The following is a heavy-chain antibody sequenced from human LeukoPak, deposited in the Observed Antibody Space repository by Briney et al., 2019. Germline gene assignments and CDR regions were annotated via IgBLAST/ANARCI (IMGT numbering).Heavy chain of an antibody. CDR2: INPSGSSA. CDR1: TVSNHW. V-gene: IGHV1-46*04. J-gene: IGHJ5*02. CDR3: AVDNSESSAWWFDP. D-gene: IGHD3-22*01. Sequence: ASVKVSCNTVSNHWIHRVRQAPGQGLEWLGVINPSGSSATYAQKLRGRVTMTRDTSTSTLYMELSSLRSEDTAVYYCAVDNSESSAWWFDPWGQGTLVTVST.